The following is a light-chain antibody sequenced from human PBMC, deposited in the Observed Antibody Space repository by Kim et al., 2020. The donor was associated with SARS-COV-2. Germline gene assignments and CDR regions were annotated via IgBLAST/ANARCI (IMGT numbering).Light chain of an antibody. CDR1: SSGSKS. Sequence: PAKTGRVCRGGSSSGSKSVHWYHQKSSQAAVLVISYDSDRPSGIPGRCSGANSGNTAPLTISRDEAGDEADYYCQVWESSIEHRVVFGGGTKVTV. V-gene: IGLV3-21*01. CDR3: QVWESSIEHRVV. J-gene: IGLJ2*01. CDR2: YDS.